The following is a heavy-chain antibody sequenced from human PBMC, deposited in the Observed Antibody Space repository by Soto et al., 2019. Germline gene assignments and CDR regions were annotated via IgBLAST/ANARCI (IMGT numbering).Heavy chain of an antibody. CDR1: GFTFSNAW. CDR2: IKSKTDGGTT. D-gene: IGHD3-10*01. Sequence: EVQLVESGGGLVKPGGSLRLSCAASGFTFSNAWMSWVRQAPGKGLEWVGRIKSKTDGGTTDYAAPVKGRFTISRDDSKNTLYLQMNSLKTEDTAVYYCTAGEPYGSGRYYKGHDYWGQGTVVTVS. J-gene: IGHJ4*02. V-gene: IGHV3-15*01. CDR3: TAGEPYGSGRYYKGHDY.